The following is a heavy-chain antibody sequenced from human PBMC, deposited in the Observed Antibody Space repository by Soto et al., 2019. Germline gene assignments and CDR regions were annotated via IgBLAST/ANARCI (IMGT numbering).Heavy chain of an antibody. CDR2: IYYSGST. Sequence: SETLSLTCTVSGGSISSGDYYWSWIRQPPGKGLEWIGYIYYSGSTYYNPSLKSRVTISVDTSKNQFSLKLSSVAAVDTAVYYCARVQVWFGAHGMDVWGQGTTVTVSS. J-gene: IGHJ6*02. CDR1: GGSISSGDYY. CDR3: ARVQVWFGAHGMDV. D-gene: IGHD3-10*01. V-gene: IGHV4-30-4*01.